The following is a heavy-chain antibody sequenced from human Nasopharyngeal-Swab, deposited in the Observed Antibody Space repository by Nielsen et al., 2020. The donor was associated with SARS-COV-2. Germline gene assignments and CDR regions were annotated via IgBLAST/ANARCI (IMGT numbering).Heavy chain of an antibody. CDR3: AREWSTGYCSGGSCYSEYAFDI. V-gene: IGHV3-21*01. D-gene: IGHD2-15*01. CDR2: ISSSSSYI. CDR1: GFTFSSYS. J-gene: IGHJ3*02. Sequence: LSLTCAASGFTFSSYSMNWVRQAPGKGLEWVSSISSSSSYIYYADSVKGRFTISRDNAKNSLYLQMNSLRAEDTAVYYCAREWSTGYCSGGSCYSEYAFDIWGQGTMVTVSS.